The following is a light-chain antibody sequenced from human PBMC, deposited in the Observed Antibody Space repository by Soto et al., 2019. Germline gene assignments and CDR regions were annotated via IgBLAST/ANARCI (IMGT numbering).Light chain of an antibody. V-gene: IGLV2-8*01. CDR3: SSYAGTAYV. J-gene: IGLJ1*01. CDR2: EVT. CDR1: SSDVGGYNY. Sequence: QSALTQPPSASGSPGQSVTISYTGTSSDVGGYNYVSWYQQHPGKVPKLMIYEVTKRPSGVPDRFSGSKSGNTASLTVSGLQTEDEADYYCSSYAGTAYVFGTGTKVTVL.